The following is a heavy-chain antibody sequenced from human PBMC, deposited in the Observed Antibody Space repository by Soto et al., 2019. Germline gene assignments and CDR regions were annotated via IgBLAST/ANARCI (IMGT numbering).Heavy chain of an antibody. J-gene: IGHJ4*02. CDR2: IYYTGNT. CDR3: ARGYGRNFDF. D-gene: IGHD5-18*01. V-gene: IGHV4-39*01. CDR1: GGSISNSNYY. Sequence: SETLSLTCNVSGGSISNSNYYWGWIRQPPGKGLEWIGSIYYTGNTYYNPSLKSRVTISVDTSKNQFSLKLSSVTAADTAVYYCARGYGRNFDFWGQGTLVTVSS.